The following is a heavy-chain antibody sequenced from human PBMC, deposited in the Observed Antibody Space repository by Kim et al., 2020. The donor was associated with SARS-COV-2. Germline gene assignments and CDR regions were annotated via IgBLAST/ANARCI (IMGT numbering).Heavy chain of an antibody. J-gene: IGHJ4*01. CDR2: FSADLRTT. Sequence: GGSLRLSCAASGFIFSNYAMSWVRQAPGKGLEWVSGFSADLRTTLYADSVKGRFTISRDTSRNTLYLQMNSLTADDTALYYCARRQGEGGDYQFFDYWG. CDR3: ARRQGEGGDYQFFDY. V-gene: IGHV3-23*01. CDR1: GFIFSNYA. D-gene: IGHD2-21*02.